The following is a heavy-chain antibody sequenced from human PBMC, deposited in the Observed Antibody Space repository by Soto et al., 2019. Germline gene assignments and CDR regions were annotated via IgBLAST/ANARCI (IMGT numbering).Heavy chain of an antibody. CDR3: ARAYGDYETYAFDI. CDR1: GYTFTSYG. J-gene: IGHJ3*02. D-gene: IGHD4-17*01. V-gene: IGHV1-18*01. CDR2: ISAYNGNT. Sequence: QVQLVQSGAEVKKHGASVKVSCKASGYTFTSYGISWVRQAPGQGLEWMGWISAYNGNTNYAQKLQGRVTISTDTSTSTAYMELRSVRSDDTAVYYCARAYGDYETYAFDIWGQGTMVTVSS.